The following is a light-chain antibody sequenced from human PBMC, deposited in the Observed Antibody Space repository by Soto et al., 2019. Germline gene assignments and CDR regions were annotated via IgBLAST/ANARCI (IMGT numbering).Light chain of an antibody. J-gene: IGLJ2*01. CDR1: SSDVGGYDF. CDR3: SSYAGSNNLRV. V-gene: IGLV2-8*01. CDR2: EVT. Sequence: QSALTQPPSASGSPGQSVTISCTGTSSDVGGYDFVSWFQQHPGKAPKLMIYEVTKRPSGVPDRFSGSKSGNTASLTVSGLQAEDEADYYFSSYAGSNNLRVFGGGTKVTVL.